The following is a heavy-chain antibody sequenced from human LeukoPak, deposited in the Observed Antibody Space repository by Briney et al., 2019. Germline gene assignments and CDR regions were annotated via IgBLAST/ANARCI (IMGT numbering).Heavy chain of an antibody. V-gene: IGHV3-30*04. J-gene: IGHJ4*02. CDR2: ISYDGSNK. CDR3: ARDLVRDYGDYVGGVFDY. CDR1: GFTFTNFA. D-gene: IGHD4-17*01. Sequence: GGSLRLSCAASGFTFTNFAMHWVRQAPGKGLEWVAVISYDGSNKYYADSVKGRFTISRDNSKNTLYLQMNSLRAEDTAVYYCARDLVRDYGDYVGGVFDYWGQGTLVTVSS.